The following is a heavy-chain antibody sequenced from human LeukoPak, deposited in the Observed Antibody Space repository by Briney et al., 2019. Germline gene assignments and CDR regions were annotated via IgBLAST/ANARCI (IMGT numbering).Heavy chain of an antibody. Sequence: NPSETLSLTCTVSGGSISRYHWSWIRQPAGKGLEWIGRVSTSGTDYNPSLKNRVTMSVDTSKSEFSLNLSSVTAADTAVYFCAGRVWTKTRGLIGYFDYWGQGILVTVSS. D-gene: IGHD3-10*01. V-gene: IGHV4-4*07. J-gene: IGHJ4*02. CDR2: VSTSGT. CDR1: GGSISRYH. CDR3: AGRVWTKTRGLIGYFDY.